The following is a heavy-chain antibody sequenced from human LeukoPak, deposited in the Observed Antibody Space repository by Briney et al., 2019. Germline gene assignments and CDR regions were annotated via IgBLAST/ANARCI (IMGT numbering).Heavy chain of an antibody. CDR2: ISSSSNYI. D-gene: IGHD4-17*01. V-gene: IGHV3-21*01. Sequence: GGSLRLSCAASGFTFSTYSMNWVRQAPGKGLEWDSCISSSSNYIYYADSVKGRFTISRDNAKNSLYLQMNSLRAEDTAVYYCARASGDYLVDYWGQGTLVTVSS. CDR3: ARASGDYLVDY. CDR1: GFTFSTYS. J-gene: IGHJ4*02.